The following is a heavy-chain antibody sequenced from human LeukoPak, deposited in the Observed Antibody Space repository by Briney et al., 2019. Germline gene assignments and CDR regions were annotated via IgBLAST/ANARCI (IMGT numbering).Heavy chain of an antibody. Sequence: ASVKVSCKTSGYTFTANYMQWVRQAPGQGLEWMGWLNPNSGATKYAQKFQGRVTMTRDTSIGTAYMELSSLRSDDTALYYCVRGSVAGSVGFYDYWGQGALVTVSS. CDR3: VRGSVAGSVGFYDY. J-gene: IGHJ4*02. CDR1: GYTFTANY. CDR2: LNPNSGAT. V-gene: IGHV1-2*02. D-gene: IGHD6-19*01.